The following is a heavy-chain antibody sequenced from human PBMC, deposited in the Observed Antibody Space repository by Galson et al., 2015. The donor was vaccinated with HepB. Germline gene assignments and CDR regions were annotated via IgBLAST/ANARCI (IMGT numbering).Heavy chain of an antibody. V-gene: IGHV6-1*01. CDR2: TYYRSKWYN. Sequence: CAISGDSVSSNSAAWNWIRQSPSRGLEWLGRTYYRSKWYNDYAVSVKSRITINPDTSKNQFSLQLNSVTPEDTAVYYCARDPTAQLVNYFDYWGQGTLVTVSS. J-gene: IGHJ4*02. CDR1: GDSVSSNSAA. D-gene: IGHD5-18*01. CDR3: ARDPTAQLVNYFDY.